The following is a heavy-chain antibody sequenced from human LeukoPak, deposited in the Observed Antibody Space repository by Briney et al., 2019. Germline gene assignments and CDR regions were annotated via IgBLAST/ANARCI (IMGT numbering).Heavy chain of an antibody. D-gene: IGHD6-19*01. CDR3: ARWSGGSDWRYHYGMDV. CDR2: ISVYNGYT. J-gene: IGHJ6*02. Sequence: ASVKVSCKTSGYTFSNYGISRVRQAPGQGLEWMGWISVYNGYTNSAQQFQGRVTMTMDTSTSTVYMELRSLRSDDTAVYYCARWSGGSDWRYHYGMDVWGQGTTVTVSS. CDR1: GYTFSNYG. V-gene: IGHV1-18*01.